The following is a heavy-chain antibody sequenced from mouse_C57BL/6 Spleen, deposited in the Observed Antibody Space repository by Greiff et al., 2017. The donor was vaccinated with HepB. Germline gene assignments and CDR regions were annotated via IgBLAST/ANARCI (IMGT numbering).Heavy chain of an antibody. CDR3: TRDTHYYGSSVFAY. Sequence: EVKVVESGEGLVKPGGSLKLSCAASGFTFSSYAMSWVRQTPEKRLEWVAYISSGGDYIYYADTVKGRFTISRDNARNTLYLQMSSLKSEDTAMYYCTRDTHYYGSSVFAYWGQGTLVTVSA. J-gene: IGHJ3*01. CDR2: ISSGGDYI. D-gene: IGHD1-1*01. V-gene: IGHV5-9-1*02. CDR1: GFTFSSYA.